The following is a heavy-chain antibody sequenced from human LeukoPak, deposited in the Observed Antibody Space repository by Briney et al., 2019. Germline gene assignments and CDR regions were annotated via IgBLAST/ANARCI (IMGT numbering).Heavy chain of an antibody. CDR1: GGSISSSNW. Sequence: PSRTLSLTCAVSGGSISSSNWWSLVRQPPWKGLEWIGEIYHSGSTNDNPSLKSRVTISVDKSKNQFSLKLSSVTAADTAVYYCARISGSLDYFDHWGQGTLVTVSS. CDR2: IYHSGST. V-gene: IGHV4-4*02. J-gene: IGHJ4*02. CDR3: ARISGSLDYFDH. D-gene: IGHD1-26*01.